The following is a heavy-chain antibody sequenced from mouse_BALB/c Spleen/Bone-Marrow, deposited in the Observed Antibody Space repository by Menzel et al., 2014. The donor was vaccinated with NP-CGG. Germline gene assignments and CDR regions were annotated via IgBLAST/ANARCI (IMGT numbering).Heavy chain of an antibody. J-gene: IGHJ4*01. CDR3: ARLAVWGAMDY. Sequence: EVKLMESGGGLVQPGGSLNLSCAASGFDFSRYWMSWARQAPGKGQEWIGEINPGSSTINYTPSLKDKFIISRDNAKNPLCLQMSKVRSEDTALYYCARLAVWGAMDYWGQGTSVTVSS. CDR2: INPGSSTI. CDR1: GFDFSRYW. D-gene: IGHD2-10*02. V-gene: IGHV4-2*02.